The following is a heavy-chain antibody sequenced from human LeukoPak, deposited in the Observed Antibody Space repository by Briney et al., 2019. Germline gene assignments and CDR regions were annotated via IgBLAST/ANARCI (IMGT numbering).Heavy chain of an antibody. J-gene: IGHJ3*02. CDR1: GGSFSGYY. D-gene: IGHD3-16*01. Sequence: SETLSLTCAVYGGSFSGYYWSWIRQPPGKGLEWIGYIYYSGSTNYNPSLKSRVTISKDMSKNQFSLRLTSVTAADTAVYYCARVGGAPLGAFDIWGQGTMVTVSS. CDR3: ARVGGAPLGAFDI. V-gene: IGHV4-59*01. CDR2: IYYSGST.